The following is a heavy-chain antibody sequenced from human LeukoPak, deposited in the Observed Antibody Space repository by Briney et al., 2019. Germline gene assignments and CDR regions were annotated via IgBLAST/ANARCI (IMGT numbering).Heavy chain of an antibody. J-gene: IGHJ4*02. CDR3: AKGPELDDGVIDS. V-gene: IGHV3-23*01. CDR1: GFTFSSNA. D-gene: IGHD1-1*01. Sequence: GGSLRLSCAASGFTFSSNAMTWVRQAPGKGLEWVSTIRGNGDSTHYADSVKGRFTISRDNSKNTLYLQMNSLRAEDTAIYYCAKGPELDDGVIDSWGQGTLVTVSS. CDR2: IRGNGDST.